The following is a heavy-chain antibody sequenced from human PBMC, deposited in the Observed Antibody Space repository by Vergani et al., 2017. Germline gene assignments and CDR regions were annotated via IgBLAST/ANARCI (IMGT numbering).Heavy chain of an antibody. J-gene: IGHJ6*03. CDR1: GYTLTSSY. V-gene: IGHV1-46*01. CDR2: INPSGGST. Sequence: QVQLVQSGAEVKKPGASVKVSCKASGYTLTSSYMHWVRQAPGQGLEGMGIINPSGGSTSYAQKFQGRVTMTRDTSTSTVYMELSSLRSEDTAVYYCSLAARPGGHYYMDVWGKGTTVTVSS. CDR3: SLAARPGGHYYMDV. D-gene: IGHD6-6*01.